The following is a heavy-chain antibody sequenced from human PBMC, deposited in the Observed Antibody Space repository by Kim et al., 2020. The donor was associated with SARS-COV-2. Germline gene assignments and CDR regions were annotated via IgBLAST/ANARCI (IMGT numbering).Heavy chain of an antibody. Sequence: GGSLRLSCAPSGFTFSSFGMSWVRQAPGKGLEWVSAIRNSGDNTYHADSVKGRFTTSRDNSKNTLYLQMNSLRAEDTATYYCARRGREYYMDVWGKRTT. D-gene: IGHD3-16*01. CDR3: ARRGREYYMDV. CDR1: GFTFSSFG. J-gene: IGHJ6*03. V-gene: IGHV3-23*01. CDR2: IRNSGDNT.